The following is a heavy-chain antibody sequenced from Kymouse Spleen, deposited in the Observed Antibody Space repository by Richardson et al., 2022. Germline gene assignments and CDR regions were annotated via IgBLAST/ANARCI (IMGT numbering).Heavy chain of an antibody. CDR3: ARDRGSYPNWFDP. CDR2: IWYDGSNK. D-gene: IGHD1-26*01. J-gene: IGHJ5*02. CDR1: GFTFSSYG. V-gene: IGHV3-33*01. Sequence: QVQLVESGGGVVQPGRSLRLSCAASGFTFSSYGMHWVRQAPGKGLEWVAVIWYDGSNKYYADSVKGRFTISRDNSKNTLYLQMNSLRAEDTAVYYCARDRGSYPNWFDPWGQGTLVTVSS.